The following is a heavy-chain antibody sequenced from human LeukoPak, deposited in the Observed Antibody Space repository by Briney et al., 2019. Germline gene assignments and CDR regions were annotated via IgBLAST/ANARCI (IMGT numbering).Heavy chain of an antibody. CDR3: ARDHNMGSIAAAGPKIHFDY. CDR1: GYTFTSYG. J-gene: IGHJ4*02. CDR2: ISAYNGNT. D-gene: IGHD6-13*01. Sequence: GASVKVSCKASGYTFTSYGISWVRQAPGQGLEWMGWISAYNGNTNYAQKLQGRVTMTTDTSTSTAYMELRSLRSDDTAVYYCARDHNMGSIAAAGPKIHFDYWGQGTLVTVSS. V-gene: IGHV1-18*01.